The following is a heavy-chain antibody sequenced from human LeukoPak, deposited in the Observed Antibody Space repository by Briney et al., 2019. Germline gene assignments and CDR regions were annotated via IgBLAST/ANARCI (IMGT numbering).Heavy chain of an antibody. CDR1: GYTFTSYA. CDR3: ARERRSGYYYYMDV. CDR2: INAGNGNT. Sequence: ASVKVSCKASGYTFTSYAMHWVRQAPGQRLEWMGWINAGNGNTKYSQKFQGRVTIARDTSASTAYMELSSLRSDDTAVYYCARERRSGYYYYMDVWGKGTTVTVSS. V-gene: IGHV1-3*01. J-gene: IGHJ6*03.